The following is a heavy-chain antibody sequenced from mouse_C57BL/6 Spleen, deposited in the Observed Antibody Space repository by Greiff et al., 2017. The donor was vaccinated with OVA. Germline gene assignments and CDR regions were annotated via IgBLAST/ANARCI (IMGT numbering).Heavy chain of an antibody. Sequence: EVQLVESGGGLVQPGGSMKLSCVASGFTFSNYWMNWVRQSPEKGLEWVAQIRLKSDNYATHYAESVKGRFTISRDDSKSSVYLQMNNLRAEDTGIYYCSITTVSYYAMDYWGQGTSVTVSS. D-gene: IGHD1-1*01. V-gene: IGHV6-3*01. CDR3: SITTVSYYAMDY. CDR1: GFTFSNYW. CDR2: IRLKSDNYAT. J-gene: IGHJ4*01.